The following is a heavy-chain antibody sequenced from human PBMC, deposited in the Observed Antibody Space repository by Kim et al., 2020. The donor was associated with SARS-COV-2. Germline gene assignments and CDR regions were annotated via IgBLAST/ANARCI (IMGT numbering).Heavy chain of an antibody. CDR3: VREPNY. CDR2: GSSI. Sequence: GSSIKHADSVRGRLTISRDNAKKSLSLQMNSLTPEDTAVYYCVREPNYWGQGTLVTVSS. J-gene: IGHJ4*02. V-gene: IGHV3-11*01.